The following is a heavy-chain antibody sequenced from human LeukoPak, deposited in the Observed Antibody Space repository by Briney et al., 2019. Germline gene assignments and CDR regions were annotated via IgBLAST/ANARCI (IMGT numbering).Heavy chain of an antibody. J-gene: IGHJ6*02. V-gene: IGHV1-2*02. D-gene: IGHD1-1*01. CDR3: ASALDAYYYGMDV. CDR2: INPNSGGT. CDR1: GYTFTGYF. Sequence: ASVKVSCKASGYTFTGYFMHWVRQAPGQGLEWMGWINPNSGGTNYAQKFQGRVTMTRDTSISTAYMELSRLRSDDTAVYYCASALDAYYYGMDVWGQGTTVTVSS.